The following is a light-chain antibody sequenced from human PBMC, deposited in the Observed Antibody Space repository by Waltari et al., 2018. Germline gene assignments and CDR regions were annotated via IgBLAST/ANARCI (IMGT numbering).Light chain of an antibody. CDR3: QQSYSTPYT. J-gene: IGKJ2*01. CDR2: AAS. CDR1: QSISSY. Sequence: DIQLTQSPSSLSVSVGDRVTIICRASQSISSYLNWYQQKPGKAPKLLIYAASSLQSGVPSRFSGSCSRTDFTLTISSLQPEDFATYYCQQSYSTPYTFGQGTKLEIK. V-gene: IGKV1-39*01.